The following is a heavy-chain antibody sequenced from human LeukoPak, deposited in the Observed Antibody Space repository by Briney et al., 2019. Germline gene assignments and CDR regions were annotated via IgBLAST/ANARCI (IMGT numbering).Heavy chain of an antibody. V-gene: IGHV4-38-2*02. CDR1: GSSISSGYY. D-gene: IGHD3-3*01. J-gene: IGHJ4*02. CDR2: IYHRGTT. CDR3: ARGLASGYPPVPFDS. Sequence: SETLSLTCTVSGSSISSGYYWGWIRQPPGRGPEWIGSIYHRGTTYYNPSLKSRVSISVDTSKNHVSLKLTSVIDSDTAVYYCARGLASGYPPVPFDSWGQGTLVTVSS.